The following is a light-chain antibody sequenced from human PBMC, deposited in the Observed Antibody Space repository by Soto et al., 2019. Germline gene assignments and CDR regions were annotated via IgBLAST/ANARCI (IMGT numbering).Light chain of an antibody. V-gene: IGKV3-20*01. CDR3: QQYSSSPVT. CDR1: QRVSNTY. CDR2: DVS. J-gene: IGKJ4*02. Sequence: ESVLAQSPGTLSLSPGERATLSCRASQRVSNTYLAWYQQKPGQAPRVLIYDVSSRATGIPDRFSGSGSGTDFTLTISRLEPEDFAVYYCQQYSSSPVTFGGGTKEDIK.